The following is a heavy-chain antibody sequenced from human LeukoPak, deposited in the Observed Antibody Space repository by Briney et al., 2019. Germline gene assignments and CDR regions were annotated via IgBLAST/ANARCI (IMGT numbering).Heavy chain of an antibody. D-gene: IGHD3-22*01. V-gene: IGHV4-39*01. J-gene: IGHJ4*02. CDR1: GGSISSSSYY. CDR3: ARQRRYYDSSGYFLYFFDY. Sequence: SETLSLTCTVSGGSISSSSYYWGWIRQPPGKGLEWIGSIYYSGSTYYNPSLKSRVTISVDTSKKQFSLKLSSVTAADTAVYYCARQRRYYDSSGYFLYFFDYWGQGTLVTVSS. CDR2: IYYSGST.